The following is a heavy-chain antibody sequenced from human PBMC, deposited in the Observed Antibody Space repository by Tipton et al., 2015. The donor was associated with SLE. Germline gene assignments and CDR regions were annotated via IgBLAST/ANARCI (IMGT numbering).Heavy chain of an antibody. J-gene: IGHJ4*02. CDR1: GGSISSSSYY. V-gene: IGHV4-39*07. D-gene: IGHD1-26*01. CDR3: ASGSYPGYFDY. Sequence: TLPLTCTVSGGSISSSSYYWGWIRQPPGKGLEWIGSIYYSGSTYYNPSLKSRVTISVDTSKNQFSLKLSSVTAADTAVYYCASGSYPGYFDYWGQGTLVTVSS. CDR2: IYYSGST.